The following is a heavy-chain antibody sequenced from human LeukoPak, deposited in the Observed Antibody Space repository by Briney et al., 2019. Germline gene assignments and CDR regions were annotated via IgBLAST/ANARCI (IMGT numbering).Heavy chain of an antibody. CDR1: GYTFTSYY. V-gene: IGHV1-46*01. J-gene: IGHJ5*02. CDR2: INPSGGST. CDR3: AGGYYDFWSAKGPFDP. D-gene: IGHD3-3*01. Sequence: ASVKVSCKASGYTFTSYYMHWVRQAPGQGLEWMGIINPSGGSTSYAQKFQGRVTMTRDTSTSTVYMELSSLRSEDTAVYYCAGGYYDFWSAKGPFDPWGQGTLVTVSS.